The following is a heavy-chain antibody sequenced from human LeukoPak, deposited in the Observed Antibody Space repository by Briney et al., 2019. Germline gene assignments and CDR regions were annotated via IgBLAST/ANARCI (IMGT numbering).Heavy chain of an antibody. CDR3: VRGYSFGPYGMDV. D-gene: IGHD2-15*01. Sequence: GGSLRPSCSASGFPFSSYAMHWVRQAPGKGLEYVSAISDGGGSTYYADSVKGRFTISRDNSKNTLYLQMSSLRAEDTAVYFCVRGYSFGPYGMDVWGQGTTVAVSS. V-gene: IGHV3-64D*09. CDR2: ISDGGGST. J-gene: IGHJ6*02. CDR1: GFPFSSYA.